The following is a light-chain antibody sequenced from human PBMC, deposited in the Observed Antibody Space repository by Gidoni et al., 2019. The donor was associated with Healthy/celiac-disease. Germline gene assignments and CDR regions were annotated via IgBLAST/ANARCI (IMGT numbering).Light chain of an antibody. Sequence: EIVLTQSTATLSLSPGERATLSCRASQSVSSYLAWYQQKHGQAPSLLIYDASNRATGIPARFIGSGSGTDFTLTISSLEPEDFAVYYCQQRSNWPPMYTFXXXTKLEIK. CDR2: DAS. J-gene: IGKJ2*01. CDR1: QSVSSY. V-gene: IGKV3-11*01. CDR3: QQRSNWPPMYT.